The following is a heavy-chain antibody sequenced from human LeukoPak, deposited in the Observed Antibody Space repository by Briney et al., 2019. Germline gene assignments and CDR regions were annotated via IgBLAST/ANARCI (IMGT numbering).Heavy chain of an antibody. V-gene: IGHV1-3*01. CDR2: INAGNGNT. CDR3: ARRPRYCSGGSCYHFYYFDY. CDR1: GYTFTSYA. Sequence: ASVKVSCKASGYTFTSYAMHWVRQAPGQRLEWMGWINAGNGNTKYSQEFQGRVTMTTDTSTSTAYMELRSLRSDDTAVYYCARRPRYCSGGSCYHFYYFDYWGQGTLVTVSS. J-gene: IGHJ4*02. D-gene: IGHD2-15*01.